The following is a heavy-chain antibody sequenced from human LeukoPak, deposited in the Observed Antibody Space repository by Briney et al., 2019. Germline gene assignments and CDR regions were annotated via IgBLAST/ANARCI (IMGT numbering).Heavy chain of an antibody. CDR3: ARDWGRMVTAFFDY. J-gene: IGHJ4*02. D-gene: IGHD2-21*02. CDR2: ISAYNGNT. Sequence: ASVKVSCKASGYTFTSHGISWVRQAPGQGLEWMGWISAYNGNTNYAQKLQGRVTMTTDTSTSTAYMELRSLRSDDTALYYCARDWGRMVTAFFDYWGQGTLVTVSS. CDR1: GYTFTSHG. V-gene: IGHV1-18*01.